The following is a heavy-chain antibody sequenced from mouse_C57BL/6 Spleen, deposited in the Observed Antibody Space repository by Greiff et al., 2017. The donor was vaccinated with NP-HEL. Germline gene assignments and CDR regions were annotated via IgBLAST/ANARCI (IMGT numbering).Heavy chain of an antibody. Sequence: EVNLVESGGGLVQPGGSLSLSCAASGFTFTDYYMSWVRQPPGKALEWLGFIRNKANGYTTEYSASVKGRFTISRDNSQSILYLQMNALRAEDSATYYCARYFYYGSNAMDYWGQRTSVTVSS. D-gene: IGHD1-1*01. CDR1: GFTFTDYY. CDR2: IRNKANGYTT. V-gene: IGHV7-3*01. CDR3: ARYFYYGSNAMDY. J-gene: IGHJ4*01.